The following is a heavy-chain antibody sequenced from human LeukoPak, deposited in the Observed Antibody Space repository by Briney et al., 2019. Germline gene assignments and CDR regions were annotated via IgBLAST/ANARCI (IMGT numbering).Heavy chain of an antibody. CDR3: ARRGGFDVLTGHAFDI. CDR1: GYSFTSHW. V-gene: IGHV5-51*01. D-gene: IGHD3-9*01. J-gene: IGHJ3*02. Sequence: GESLKISCKGFGYSFTSHWIGWVRQMPGKGLEWMGIMYLGDSDTRYSPSFQGQVTISADKSISTAYLQWNSLKASDTAMYYCARRGGFDVLTGHAFDIWGQGTMVTVS. CDR2: MYLGDSDT.